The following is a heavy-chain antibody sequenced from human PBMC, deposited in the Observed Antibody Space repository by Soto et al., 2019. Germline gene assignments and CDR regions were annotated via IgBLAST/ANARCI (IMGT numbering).Heavy chain of an antibody. CDR3: ARDGAYCSGTCCRDYYHYMDV. V-gene: IGHV3-21*01. D-gene: IGHD2-2*01. CDR2: ISGSTSYI. J-gene: IGHJ6*03. Sequence: EVQLVESGGGLVKPGGSLRLSCAASGFSFSDYSMNWVLQAPGKGLEWVSSISGSTSYIYYADSLKGRFTVSRDNAEKSLYLQINSMRAEDTAVYYCARDGAYCSGTCCRDYYHYMDVWGKGTTVTVSS. CDR1: GFSFSDYS.